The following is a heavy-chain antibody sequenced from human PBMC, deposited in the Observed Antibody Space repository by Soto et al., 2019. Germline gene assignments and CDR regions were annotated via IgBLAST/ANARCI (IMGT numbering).Heavy chain of an antibody. CDR1: GFTFRSYA. Sequence: PGGSLRLSCEASGFTFRSYAMHWVRQAPGKGLEWVESTSYDENNRYYTDSVKGRFTISRDNSKNTLYLHVNSLRAEDTAVYYCARAMGLAMASKGNWFGLRGQGTLVHVSS. J-gene: IGHJ5*02. D-gene: IGHD2-2*01. CDR3: ARAMGLAMASKGNWFGL. CDR2: TSYDENNR. V-gene: IGHV3-30-3*01.